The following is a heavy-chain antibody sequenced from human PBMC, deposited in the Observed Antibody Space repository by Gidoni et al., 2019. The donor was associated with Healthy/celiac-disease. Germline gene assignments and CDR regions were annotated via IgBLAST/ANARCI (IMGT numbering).Heavy chain of an antibody. CDR3: AKGLWSGYPGPPGPLDY. V-gene: IGHV3-9*01. CDR2: ISWNSGSI. Sequence: EVQLVESGGGLVQPGRSLRLSCAASGFTFDDSAMHWVRQAPGKGLEWVSGISWNSGSIGYADSVKGRFTISRDNAKNSLYLQMNSLRAEDTALYYCAKGLWSGYPGPPGPLDYWGQGTLVTVSS. CDR1: GFTFDDSA. J-gene: IGHJ4*02. D-gene: IGHD3-3*01.